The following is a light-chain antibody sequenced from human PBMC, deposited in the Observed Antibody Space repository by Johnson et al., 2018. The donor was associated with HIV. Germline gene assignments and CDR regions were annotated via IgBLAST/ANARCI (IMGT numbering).Light chain of an antibody. CDR3: GTWDASLSAGGV. CDR1: SSNIGNNY. J-gene: IGLJ1*01. Sequence: QSVLTQPPSVSAAPGQKVTISCSGSSSNIGNNYVSWYQQLPGTAPKLLIYENNKRPSGIPDRFSGSTSGTSATLGITGLPTGDEADYYCGTWDASLSAGGVFGTGTKVTVL. V-gene: IGLV1-51*02. CDR2: ENN.